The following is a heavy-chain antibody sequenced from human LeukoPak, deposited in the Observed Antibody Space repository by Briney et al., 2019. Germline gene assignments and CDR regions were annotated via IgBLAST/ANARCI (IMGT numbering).Heavy chain of an antibody. D-gene: IGHD3-22*01. CDR2: IYHSGST. Sequence: PSETLSLTCAVSGGPISSSNWWSWVRQPPGKGLEWIGEIYHSGSTNYNPSLKSRVTISVDKSKNQFSLKLSSVTAADTAVYYCARSSYYDSPKHREFDYWGQGTLVTVSS. CDR1: GGPISSSNW. V-gene: IGHV4-4*02. J-gene: IGHJ4*02. CDR3: ARSSYYDSPKHREFDY.